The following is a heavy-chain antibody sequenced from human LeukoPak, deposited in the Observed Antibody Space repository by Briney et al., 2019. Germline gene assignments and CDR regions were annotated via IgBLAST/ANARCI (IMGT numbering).Heavy chain of an antibody. CDR3: AGADYGDYPDY. CDR1: GGSISSYY. Sequence: SETLSLTCGVSGGSISSYYWSWIRQPPGKGLEWIGYIYYSGSTNYNPSLKSRVTISVDTSKNQFSLKLSSVTAADTAVYYCAGADYGDYPDYWGQGTLVTVSS. V-gene: IGHV4-59*08. D-gene: IGHD4-17*01. J-gene: IGHJ4*02. CDR2: IYYSGST.